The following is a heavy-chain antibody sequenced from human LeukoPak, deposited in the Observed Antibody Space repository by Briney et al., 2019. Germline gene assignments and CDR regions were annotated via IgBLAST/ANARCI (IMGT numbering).Heavy chain of an antibody. CDR3: ARHRWTFDY. D-gene: IGHD2-15*01. Sequence: SETLSLTCTVSGGSISSSSYYWGWIRQPPGKGLEWIGSIYYSGSTYYNPSLESRVTISVDTSKNQFSLKLSSVTAADTAVYYCARHRWTFDYWGQGTLVTVSS. CDR2: IYYSGST. V-gene: IGHV4-39*01. J-gene: IGHJ4*02. CDR1: GGSISSSSYY.